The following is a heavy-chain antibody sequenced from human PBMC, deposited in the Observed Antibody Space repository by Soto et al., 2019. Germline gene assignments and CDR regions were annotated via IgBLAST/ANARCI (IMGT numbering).Heavy chain of an antibody. Sequence: QVQLVESGGGVVQPGRSLRLSCAASGFTFSSYAMHWVRQAPGKGLEWVAVISYDGSNKYYADSVKGRFTISRDNSKNTRYLQMNGLRAEDTAVYYCARESPLHVVTPFLAYWGEGALVAVSS. CDR3: ARESPLHVVTPFLAY. D-gene: IGHD2-21*02. V-gene: IGHV3-30-3*01. CDR2: ISYDGSNK. J-gene: IGHJ4*02. CDR1: GFTFSSYA.